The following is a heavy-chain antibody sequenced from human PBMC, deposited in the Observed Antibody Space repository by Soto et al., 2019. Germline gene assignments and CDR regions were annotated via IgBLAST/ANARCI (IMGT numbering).Heavy chain of an antibody. CDR1: GYSFTSYW. J-gene: IGHJ5*02. Sequence: GESLKISCKGSGYSFTSYWISWVRQMPGKGLEWMGRIDPSDSYTNYSPSFQGHVTISADKSISTAYLQWSRLKASDTAMYYCARQSAEYYYGSGWFDPWGQGTLVTVSS. CDR3: ARQSAEYYYGSGWFDP. V-gene: IGHV5-10-1*01. CDR2: IDPSDSYT. D-gene: IGHD3-10*01.